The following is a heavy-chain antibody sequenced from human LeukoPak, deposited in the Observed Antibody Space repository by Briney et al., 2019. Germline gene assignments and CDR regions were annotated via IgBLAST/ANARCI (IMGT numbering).Heavy chain of an antibody. CDR1: GGSIRSYY. Sequence: SETLSLTCTVSGGSIRSYYWSWLRQPPGKGLEWIGYIYYSGSTNHNPSLKSRVTISVDTSKNQFSLKLSSVTAADTAVYFCARGSNWFDPWGQGTLVTVSS. CDR3: ARGSNWFDP. V-gene: IGHV4-59*01. CDR2: IYYSGST. J-gene: IGHJ5*02.